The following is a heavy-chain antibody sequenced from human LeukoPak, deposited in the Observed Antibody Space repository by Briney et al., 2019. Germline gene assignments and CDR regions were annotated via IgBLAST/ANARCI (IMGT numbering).Heavy chain of an antibody. D-gene: IGHD2-2*01. J-gene: IGHJ5*02. CDR3: AKGSEYQLLYNWFDP. Sequence: GGSLRLSCAASGFTFSSYAMSWVRQAPGKGLEWVSAISGSGGSTYYADSVKGRFTISRDNSKNTLYLQMNSLRDEDTAVYYCAKGSEYQLLYNWFDPWGQGTLVTVSS. V-gene: IGHV3-23*01. CDR2: ISGSGGST. CDR1: GFTFSSYA.